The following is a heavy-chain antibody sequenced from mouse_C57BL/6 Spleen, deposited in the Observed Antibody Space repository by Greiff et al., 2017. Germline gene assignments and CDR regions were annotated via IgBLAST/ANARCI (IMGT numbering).Heavy chain of an antibody. CDR3: ARRVYGSSLYYAMDY. V-gene: IGHV1-69*01. CDR1: GYTFTSYW. CDR2: IDPSDSYT. Sequence: QVQLQQPGAELVMPGASVKLSCKASGYTFTSYWMHWVKQRPGQGLEWIGEIDPSDSYTNYNQNFKGKSTLTVDKSSSAAYMQLRSLTSEDSAVYYCARRVYGSSLYYAMDYWGQGTSVTVSS. D-gene: IGHD1-1*01. J-gene: IGHJ4*01.